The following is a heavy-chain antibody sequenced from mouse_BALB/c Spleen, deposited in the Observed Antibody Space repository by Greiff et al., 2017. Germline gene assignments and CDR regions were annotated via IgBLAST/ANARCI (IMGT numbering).Heavy chain of an antibody. CDR1: GFTFSSYG. J-gene: IGHJ2*01. CDR2: ISSGGSYT. CDR3: ARRRDVYFDY. Sequence: EVHLVESGGDLVKPGGSLKLSCAASGFTFSSYGMSLVRQTPDKRLEWVATISSGGSYTYYPDSVKGRFTISRDNAKNTLYLQMSSLKSEDTAMYYCARRRDVYFDYWGQGTTLTVSS. D-gene: IGHD3-1*01. V-gene: IGHV5-6*01.